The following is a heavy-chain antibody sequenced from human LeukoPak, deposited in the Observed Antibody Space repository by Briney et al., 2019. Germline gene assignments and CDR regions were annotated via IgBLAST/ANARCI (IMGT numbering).Heavy chain of an antibody. Sequence: PGGSLRLSCAASGFTFSSYWMHWVRQAPEKGLVWVSRIHSDGSSTSYADSVRGRFTISRDDAKSTLYLQMNSLRAEDTAVYYCTTVDSTSYWGQGTLVTVSS. V-gene: IGHV3-74*01. CDR2: IHSDGSST. J-gene: IGHJ4*02. CDR3: TTVDSTSY. D-gene: IGHD2/OR15-2a*01. CDR1: GFTFSSYW.